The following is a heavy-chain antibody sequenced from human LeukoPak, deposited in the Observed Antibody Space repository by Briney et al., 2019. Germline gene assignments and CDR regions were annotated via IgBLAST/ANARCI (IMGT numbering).Heavy chain of an antibody. CDR2: ISGSGGST. Sequence: GGSLRLSCAASGFSFSSYAMSWVRQAPGKGLEWVSAISGSGGSTYYADSVKGRFTVSRDNSKNTLFLQMNSLRAEDTAVYYCAKDGGLWVSAHWGDSWGRGTLVTVSS. CDR3: AKDGGLWVSAHWGDS. D-gene: IGHD7-27*01. J-gene: IGHJ4*02. CDR1: GFSFSSYA. V-gene: IGHV3-23*01.